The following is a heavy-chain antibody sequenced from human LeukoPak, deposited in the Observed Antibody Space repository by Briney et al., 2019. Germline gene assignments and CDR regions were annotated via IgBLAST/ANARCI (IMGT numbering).Heavy chain of an antibody. CDR2: ISENGRST. V-gene: IGHV3-23*01. CDR1: GFSFSASS. Sequence: GGSLRLSCAASGFSFSASSMSWVRQTPGKGLEWVSSISENGRSTYYADSVKGRFTISRDNSKNTLYLQMNSLRAEDTAVYYCARDFNVPAYWGQGTLVTVSS. CDR3: ARDFNVPAY. J-gene: IGHJ4*02. D-gene: IGHD6-6*01.